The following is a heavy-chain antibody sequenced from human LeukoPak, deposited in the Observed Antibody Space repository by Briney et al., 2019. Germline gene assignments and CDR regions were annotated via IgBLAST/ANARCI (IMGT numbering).Heavy chain of an antibody. J-gene: IGHJ4*02. CDR1: GGTFSSYA. CDR2: IIPIFGTA. Sequence: GASVKVSCKASGGTFSSYAISWVRQAPGQGLEWMGGIIPIFGTANYAQKFQGRVTITTDESTSTAYMELSSLRSEDTAVYYCATNGGWLQFVGWGQGILVTVSS. D-gene: IGHD5-24*01. CDR3: ATNGGWLQFVG. V-gene: IGHV1-69*05.